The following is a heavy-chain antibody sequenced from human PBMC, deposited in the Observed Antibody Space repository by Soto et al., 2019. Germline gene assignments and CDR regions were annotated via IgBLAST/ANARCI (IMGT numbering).Heavy chain of an antibody. Sequence: SETLSLTCTVSGGSISSSSYYWGWIRQPPGKGLEWIGSIYYSGSTYYNPSLKSRVTISVDTSKNQFSLKLSSVTAADTAVYYCARQRRGTNGDPYYFDYWGQGTLVTVSS. CDR1: GGSISSSSYY. CDR2: IYYSGST. CDR3: ARQRRGTNGDPYYFDY. D-gene: IGHD2-8*01. V-gene: IGHV4-39*01. J-gene: IGHJ4*02.